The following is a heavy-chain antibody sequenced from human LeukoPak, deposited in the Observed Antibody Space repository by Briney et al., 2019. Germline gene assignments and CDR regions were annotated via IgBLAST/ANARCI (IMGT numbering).Heavy chain of an antibody. CDR3: AKRSYYDSSGYYFFDY. Sequence: GGSLRLSCAASGFTFSSYAMSRVRQAPGKALEWVSAISGSGGSTYYADSVKGRFTISRDNSKNTLYLQMNSLRAEDTAVYYCAKRSYYDSSGYYFFDYWGQGTLVTVSS. J-gene: IGHJ4*02. D-gene: IGHD3-22*01. CDR1: GFTFSSYA. V-gene: IGHV3-23*01. CDR2: ISGSGGST.